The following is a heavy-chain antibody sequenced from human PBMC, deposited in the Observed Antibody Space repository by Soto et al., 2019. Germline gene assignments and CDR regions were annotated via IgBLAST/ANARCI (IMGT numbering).Heavy chain of an antibody. CDR3: ARTSCISTICYAPNYYYYYGMDV. CDR2: IKQDGSEK. J-gene: IGHJ6*02. CDR1: RFTFSSYS. D-gene: IGHD2-2*01. Sequence: PGGSLRLSCTASRFTFSSYSMTWVRQAPGKGLEWVANIKQDGSEKSYVDSVKGRFTISRDNAKNSLYLQMNSLRAEDTAVYYCARTSCISTICYAPNYYYYYGMDVWGQGTTVTVSS. V-gene: IGHV3-7*01.